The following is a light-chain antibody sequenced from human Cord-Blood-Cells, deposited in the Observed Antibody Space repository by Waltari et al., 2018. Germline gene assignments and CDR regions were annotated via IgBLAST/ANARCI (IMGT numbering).Light chain of an antibody. CDR2: KAS. CDR1: QSISSW. Sequence: DIKMTQSPSTLSASVGDRVTITCRASQSISSWLAWYQQKPGKAPKLMIYKASSLESGVPSRFSGSGSWTECTLTISSLQPDDFATDYCQQYNSYSRTFGQGTKVEIK. CDR3: QQYNSYSRT. J-gene: IGKJ1*01. V-gene: IGKV1-5*03.